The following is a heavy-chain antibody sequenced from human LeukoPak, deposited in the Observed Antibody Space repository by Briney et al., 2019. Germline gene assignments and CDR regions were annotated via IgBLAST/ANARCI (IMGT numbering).Heavy chain of an antibody. Sequence: KSSETLSLTCTVSGGSISSYYWSWIRQPPGKGLEWIGYIYYSGSTNYNPSLKSRVTISVDTSKNQFSLKLSSVTAADTAVYYCARVGDNFDYWGQGTLVTVSS. J-gene: IGHJ4*02. V-gene: IGHV4-59*01. CDR1: GGSISSYY. CDR2: IYYSGST. D-gene: IGHD1-26*01. CDR3: ARVGDNFDY.